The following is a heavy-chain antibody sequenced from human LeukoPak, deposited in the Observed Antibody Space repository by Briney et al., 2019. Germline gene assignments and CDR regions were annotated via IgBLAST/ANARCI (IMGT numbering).Heavy chain of an antibody. CDR1: GGSMSNYY. D-gene: IGHD3-16*02. Sequence: SETLSLTCTVSGGSMSNYYWSWIRQSAGKGLEWIGRLYTSGSTNYNPSLKSRVTISEDKSKNQFSLKLSSVTAADTAVYYCARERYMITFGGIIVYYLDSWGQGSLVAVSS. V-gene: IGHV4-4*07. CDR3: ARERYMITFGGIIVYYLDS. J-gene: IGHJ4*02. CDR2: LYTSGST.